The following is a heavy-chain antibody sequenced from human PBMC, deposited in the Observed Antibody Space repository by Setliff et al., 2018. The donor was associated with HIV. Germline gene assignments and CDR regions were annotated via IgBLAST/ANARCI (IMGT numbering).Heavy chain of an antibody. CDR3: TRAAYGYDSSGYFFDY. CDR1: GGTFSSYA. V-gene: IGHV1-69*05. CDR2: IIPMFGAA. J-gene: IGHJ4*02. D-gene: IGHD3-22*01. Sequence: SVKVSCKASGGTFSSYAISWVRQAPGQGLEWMGGIIPMFGAANYAQKFQGRVTITTDASTSAAYMELSSLRSEDTAVYYCTRAAYGYDSSGYFFDYWGQGTLVTVSS.